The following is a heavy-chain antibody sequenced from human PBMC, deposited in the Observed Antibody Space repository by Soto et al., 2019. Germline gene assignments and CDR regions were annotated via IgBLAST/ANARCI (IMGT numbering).Heavy chain of an antibody. CDR1: GFSLSRAW. CDR3: AREDFWSFA. Sequence: EVQLAESGGGFVEPGGSLRLSCVVSGFSLSRAWMDWVRQVPGKGLVWVSRINKDATTTYADSVKGRFTISRDTAKNTLYLQMNSLRDEDTALYYCAREDFWSFAWGQGTLVTVSS. D-gene: IGHD3-3*01. CDR2: INKDATT. V-gene: IGHV3-74*01. J-gene: IGHJ5*02.